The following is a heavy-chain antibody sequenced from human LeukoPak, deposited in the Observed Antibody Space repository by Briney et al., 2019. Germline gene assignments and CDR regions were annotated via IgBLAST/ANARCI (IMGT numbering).Heavy chain of an antibody. Sequence: GGSLRLSCVASGFTFSDYYMSWIRQAPGKGLEWVAFIRDDGSNKDYADSVKGRLTISRDNSKNTLYLQMNSLRAEDTAVYYCARGTISDYWGQGTLVTVSS. J-gene: IGHJ4*02. V-gene: IGHV3-30*02. D-gene: IGHD3-3*01. CDR2: IRDDGSNK. CDR1: GFTFSDYY. CDR3: ARGTISDY.